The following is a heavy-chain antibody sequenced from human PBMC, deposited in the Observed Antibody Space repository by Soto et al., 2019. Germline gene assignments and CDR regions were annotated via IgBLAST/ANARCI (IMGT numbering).Heavy chain of an antibody. CDR1: GFTFSSYS. CDR2: ISSSSSYI. J-gene: IGHJ3*02. CDR3: ESDRVVAAFHDAFDI. V-gene: IGHV3-21*01. D-gene: IGHD2-15*01. Sequence: GGSLRLSCAASGFTFSSYSMNWVRQAPGKGLEWVSSISSSSSYIYYADSVKGRFTISRDNAKNSLYLQMNSLRAEDTAVYYCESDRVVAAFHDAFDIWGQGTMVTVSS.